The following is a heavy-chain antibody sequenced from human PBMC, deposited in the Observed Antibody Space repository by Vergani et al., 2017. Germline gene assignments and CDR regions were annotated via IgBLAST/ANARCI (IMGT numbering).Heavy chain of an antibody. D-gene: IGHD3-22*01. CDR3: ATVEDRKYYYDSSGYVFDY. V-gene: IGHV1-69*01. CDR2: IIPIFGTA. Sequence: QVQLVQSGAEVKKPGSSVKVSCKASGGTFSSYAISWVRQAPGQGLEWMGGIIPIFGTANYAQKFQGRVTITADESTSTAYMELSSLRSEDTAVYYCATVEDRKYYYDSSGYVFDYWGQGTLVTVSS. J-gene: IGHJ4*02. CDR1: GGTFSSYA.